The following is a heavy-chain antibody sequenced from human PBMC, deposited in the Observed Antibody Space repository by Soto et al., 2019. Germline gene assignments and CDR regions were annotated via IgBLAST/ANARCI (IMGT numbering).Heavy chain of an antibody. CDR2: IYSGGST. V-gene: IGHV3-53*01. Sequence: PGGSLRLSCAASGFTVSSNYMSWVRQAPGKGLEWVSVIYSGGSTYYADSVKGRFTISRDNSKNTLYLQMNSLRAEDTAVYYCARDRLGAISRDSSSWYYYGMDVWGQGTTVTVSS. CDR3: ARDRLGAISRDSSSWYYYGMDV. CDR1: GFTVSSNY. D-gene: IGHD6-13*01. J-gene: IGHJ6*02.